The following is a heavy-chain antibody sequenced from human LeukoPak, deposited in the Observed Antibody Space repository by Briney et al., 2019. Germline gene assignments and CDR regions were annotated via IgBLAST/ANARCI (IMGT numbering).Heavy chain of an antibody. D-gene: IGHD6-6*01. V-gene: IGHV1-2*02. Sequence: VASVKVSCKASGYTFSGYYMNWVRQAPGQGLEWMGWINPNSGGTKYAQKFQGRVTMTSDTSISTAYMELSSLISDDTAVYYCARKSAARKTSEFDYWGQGTLVTVSS. CDR1: GYTFSGYY. J-gene: IGHJ4*02. CDR2: INPNSGGT. CDR3: ARKSAARKTSEFDY.